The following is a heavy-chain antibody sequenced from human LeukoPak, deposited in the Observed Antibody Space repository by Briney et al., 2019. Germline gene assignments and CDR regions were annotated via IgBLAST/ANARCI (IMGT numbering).Heavy chain of an antibody. V-gene: IGHV1-69*01. D-gene: IGHD2-21*02. CDR3: ARVVYMVTHPRGFDP. Sequence: SVKVSCKASGGTFSSYAISWVRQAPGQGLEWMGGIIPIFGTANYAQKFQGRVTITADESTSTAYTELSSLRSEDTAVYYCARVVYMVTHPRGFDPWGQGTLVTVSS. CDR2: IIPIFGTA. CDR1: GGTFSSYA. J-gene: IGHJ5*02.